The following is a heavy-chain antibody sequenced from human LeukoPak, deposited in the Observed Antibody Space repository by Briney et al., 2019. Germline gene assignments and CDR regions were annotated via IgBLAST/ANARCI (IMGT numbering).Heavy chain of an antibody. CDR2: INPNSGAT. Sequence: ASVKVSCKASGYTFTGYYMHWVRQAPGQGLEWMGCINPNSGATNFAQKFQGRVSMTRDTSISTAYMELSRLRSDDTAVYYCARAGQYIQLFLEFWGQGTHVSVSS. CDR3: ARAGQYIQLFLEF. V-gene: IGHV1-2*02. D-gene: IGHD1-1*01. J-gene: IGHJ4*02. CDR1: GYTFTGYY.